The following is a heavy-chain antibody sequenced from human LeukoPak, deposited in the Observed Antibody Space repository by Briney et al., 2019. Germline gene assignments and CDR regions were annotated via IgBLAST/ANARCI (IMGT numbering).Heavy chain of an antibody. J-gene: IGHJ6*03. Sequence: ASVKVSCKASGYTFTGYYMPWVRQAPGQGLEWMGWINPNSGGTNYAQKFQGRVTMTRDTSIRKAYMELSRMRSDDTAVYSCARVRTNIAARIKHSYYMDVWGKGTTVTVSS. CDR2: INPNSGGT. V-gene: IGHV1-2*02. CDR1: GYTFTGYY. CDR3: ARVRTNIAARIKHSYYMDV. D-gene: IGHD6-13*01.